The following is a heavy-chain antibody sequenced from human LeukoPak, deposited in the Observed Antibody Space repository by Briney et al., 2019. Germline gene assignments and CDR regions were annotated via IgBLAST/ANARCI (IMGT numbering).Heavy chain of an antibody. CDR1: GGPFSGYY. CDR3: ARIRPRLLRAYCGGDCYSPYYYYYGMDV. J-gene: IGHJ6*02. CDR2: INHSGST. V-gene: IGHV4-34*01. D-gene: IGHD2-21*02. Sequence: SETLSLTCAVYGGPFSGYYWSWIRQPPGKGLEWIGEINHSGSTNYNPSLKSRVTISVDTSKNQFSLKLSSVTAADTAVYYCARIRPRLLRAYCGGDCYSPYYYYYGMDVWGQGTTVTVSS.